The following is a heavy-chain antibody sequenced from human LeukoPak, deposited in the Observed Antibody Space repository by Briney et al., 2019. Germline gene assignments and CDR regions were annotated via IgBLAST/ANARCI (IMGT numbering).Heavy chain of an antibody. CDR2: INPNSGGT. Sequence: GASVKVSCKASGYTFTGYYMHWVRQAPGQGLEWMGWINPNSGGTHYAQKFQGRVTMTRDTSITTAYMELSRLRSDDTAVYYCGSPRRTTDDAFDIWGQGTMVTVSS. J-gene: IGHJ3*02. CDR3: GSPRRTTDDAFDI. V-gene: IGHV1-2*02. CDR1: GYTFTGYY. D-gene: IGHD1-1*01.